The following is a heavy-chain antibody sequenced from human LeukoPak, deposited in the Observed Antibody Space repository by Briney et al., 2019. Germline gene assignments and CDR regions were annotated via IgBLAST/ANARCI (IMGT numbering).Heavy chain of an antibody. V-gene: IGHV3-23*01. CDR2: ISGSGDST. CDR3: AKKSFDGSGYDLDY. J-gene: IGHJ4*02. Sequence: GGSLRLSCAASGFTFSSYGMIWVRQAPGKGLEWVSSISGSGDSTYYADSVKGRFSISRDNSKNTLYLQMNSLRAEDTAVYYCAKKSFDGSGYDLDYWGQGTLVTVSS. CDR1: GFTFSSYG. D-gene: IGHD5-12*01.